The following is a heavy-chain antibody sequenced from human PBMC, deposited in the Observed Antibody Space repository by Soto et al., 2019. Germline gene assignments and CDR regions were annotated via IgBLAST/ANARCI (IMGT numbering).Heavy chain of an antibody. CDR1: GGSISSYY. CDR2: IYYSGST. V-gene: IGHV4-59*01. CDR3: ARDKITGLFDY. J-gene: IGHJ4*02. Sequence: PSETLSLTCTVSGGSISSYYWSWIRQPPGKGLKWIGYIYYSGSTNYNPSLKSRDTISVDTSKNQFSLKLSSVTAADTAVYYCARDKITGLFDYWGQGTLVTVSS. D-gene: IGHD2-8*02.